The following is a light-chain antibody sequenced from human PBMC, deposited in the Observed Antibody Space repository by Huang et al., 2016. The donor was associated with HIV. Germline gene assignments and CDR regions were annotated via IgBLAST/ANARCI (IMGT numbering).Light chain of an antibody. CDR3: QHYSRSPPFT. V-gene: IGKV3-20*01. J-gene: IGKJ3*01. CDR1: QSVISSY. Sequence: EIVLTQSPGTLSLSPGDTATLSCRASQSVISSYLAWYQQKPGQTPRLLIYGASTRATGIPDRFDGSGSGTEYTLTINSLELEDFAVYFCQHYSRSPPFTFGPGTTVHIK. CDR2: GAS.